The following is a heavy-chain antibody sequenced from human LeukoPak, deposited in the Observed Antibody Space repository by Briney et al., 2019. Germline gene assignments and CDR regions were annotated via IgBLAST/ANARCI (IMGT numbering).Heavy chain of an antibody. CDR1: GFTFSTYW. Sequence: GGSLRLSCAASGFTFSTYWMHWVRQAPGKGLVWVSRINSDGSNTNYADSVKGRFTISRDNAKNTLYLQMDSLRAEDTAVYCCVQEINRGDRRYFDYWGQGTLVTDSS. CDR2: INSDGSNT. D-gene: IGHD1-14*01. J-gene: IGHJ4*02. V-gene: IGHV3-74*01. CDR3: VQEINRGDRRYFDY.